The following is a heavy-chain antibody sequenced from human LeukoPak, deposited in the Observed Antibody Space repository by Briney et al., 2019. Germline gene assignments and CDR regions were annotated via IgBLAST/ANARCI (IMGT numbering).Heavy chain of an antibody. CDR3: ARAECELGSSWGYYVWGSYRYCAFDI. V-gene: IGHV1-8*03. CDR2: MNPNSGNT. J-gene: IGHJ3*02. D-gene: IGHD3-16*02. Sequence: ASVKVSCKASGYTFTSYDINWVRQATGQGLEWMGWMNPNSGNTGYAQKFQGRVTITRNTSISTAYMELSSLRSEDTAVYYCARAECELGSSWGYYVWGSYRYCAFDIWGQGTMVTVSS. CDR1: GYTFTSYD.